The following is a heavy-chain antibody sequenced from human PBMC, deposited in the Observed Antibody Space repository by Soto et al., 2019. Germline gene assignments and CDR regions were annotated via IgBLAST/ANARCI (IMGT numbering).Heavy chain of an antibody. CDR1: GFTFSSYA. D-gene: IGHD3-10*01. J-gene: IGHJ5*02. Sequence: GGSLRLSCAASGFTFSSYAMSWVRQAPGKGLEWVSAISGSGGSTYYAGSVKGRFTISRDNSKNTLYLQMNSLRAEDTAVYYCAKERHYYGSGSYYNWFDPWGQGTLVTVSS. CDR2: ISGSGGST. V-gene: IGHV3-23*01. CDR3: AKERHYYGSGSYYNWFDP.